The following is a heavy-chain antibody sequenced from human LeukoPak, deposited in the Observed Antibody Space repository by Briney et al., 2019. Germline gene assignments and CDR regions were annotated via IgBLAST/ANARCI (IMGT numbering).Heavy chain of an antibody. D-gene: IGHD6-19*01. CDR3: AKGAGIVVPGTILH. Sequence: GGSLRLSCAASGFTFNNYAMNWVRQAPGKGLEWVSAITGGGGTTYYADSMKGRFTISRDNSKNTLYLQMNGLRAEDTAIYYCAKGAGIVVPGTILHWGQGTLVIVSS. CDR1: GFTFNNYA. CDR2: ITGGGGTT. J-gene: IGHJ4*02. V-gene: IGHV3-23*01.